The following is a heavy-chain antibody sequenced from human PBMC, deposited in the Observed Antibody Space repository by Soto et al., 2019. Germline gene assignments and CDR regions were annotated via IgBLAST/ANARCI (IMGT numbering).Heavy chain of an antibody. Sequence: SETLSLTCTVSGGSISSSTYYWGWIRQPPGKGLEWIGSIYYSGSTYYKPSLKSRVTVSVDTSKNQFSLKLTSVTAADTAVLYCARHTAVAAKRGYFDYWGQGIMVTVSS. D-gene: IGHD6-19*01. CDR2: IYYSGST. V-gene: IGHV4-39*01. CDR1: GGSISSSTYY. J-gene: IGHJ4*02. CDR3: ARHTAVAAKRGYFDY.